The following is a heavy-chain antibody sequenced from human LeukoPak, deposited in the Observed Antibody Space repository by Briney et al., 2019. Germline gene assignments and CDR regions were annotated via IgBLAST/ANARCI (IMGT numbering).Heavy chain of an antibody. CDR2: ISSSSSYI. Sequence: GGSLRLSCAASGFTFSSYSMNWVRHAPGKGLEWVSSISSSSSYIYYADSVKGRFTISRDNAKNSLYLQMNSLRAEDTAVYYCARDESGYSSGLNWFDPWGQGTLVTVSS. J-gene: IGHJ5*02. CDR1: GFTFSSYS. V-gene: IGHV3-21*01. CDR3: ARDESGYSSGLNWFDP. D-gene: IGHD6-19*01.